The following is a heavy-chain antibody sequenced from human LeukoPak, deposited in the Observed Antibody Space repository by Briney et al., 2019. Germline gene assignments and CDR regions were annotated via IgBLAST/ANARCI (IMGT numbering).Heavy chain of an antibody. J-gene: IGHJ4*02. CDR2: IGTAGDT. V-gene: IGHV3-13*01. CDR3: ARVAKERVGGVYYFDY. CDR1: GFTFSDYD. D-gene: IGHD1-1*01. Sequence: GGSLRLSCAASGFTFSDYDMHWVRQATGKGLEWVSAIGTAGDTYYTGSVKGRFTISRENAKNSLYLQMNSLRARDTAVYYCARVAKERVGGVYYFDYWGQGTLVTVSS.